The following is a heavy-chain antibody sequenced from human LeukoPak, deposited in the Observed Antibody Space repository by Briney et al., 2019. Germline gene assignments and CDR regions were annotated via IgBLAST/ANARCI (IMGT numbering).Heavy chain of an antibody. J-gene: IGHJ4*02. CDR2: IYHSGSA. Sequence: SGTLSLTSAVSGGSISSSNWWSCVRQSPGKGLEWIGEIYHSGSANYNPSLDSRITISVDKSKNQLSLKLSSVTAADTAVYYCTRLRPSTNHALDSWGQGTLVTVSS. D-gene: IGHD1-14*01. CDR1: GGSISSSNW. CDR3: TRLRPSTNHALDS. V-gene: IGHV4-4*02.